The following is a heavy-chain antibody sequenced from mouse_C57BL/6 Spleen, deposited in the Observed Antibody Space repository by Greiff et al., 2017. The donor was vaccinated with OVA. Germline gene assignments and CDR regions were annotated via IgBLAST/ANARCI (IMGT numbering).Heavy chain of an antibody. J-gene: IGHJ3*01. CDR1: GYSITSGYD. CDR3: ARGGYSSWFAY. V-gene: IGHV3-1*01. D-gene: IGHD2-12*01. Sequence: EVKVVESGPGMVKPSQSLSLTCTVTGYSITSGYDWHWIRHFPGNKLEWMGYISYSGSTNYNPSLKSRISITHDTSKNHFFLKLNSVTTEDTATYYCARGGYSSWFAYWGQGTLVTVSA. CDR2: ISYSGST.